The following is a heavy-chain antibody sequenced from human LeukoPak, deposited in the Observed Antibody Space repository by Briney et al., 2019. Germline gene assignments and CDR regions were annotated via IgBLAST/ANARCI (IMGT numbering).Heavy chain of an antibody. CDR3: AKDLSGQRSVPCYFDY. CDR1: GFTFRNYG. CDR2: VTYDGTNK. J-gene: IGHJ4*02. D-gene: IGHD3-10*01. Sequence: GGSLRLSCAASGFTFRNYGVHWVRQAPGKGLEWVAFVTYDGTNKYYGDSVKGRFTISRDNSKNTLYLQVNSLRPEDTAVYYCAKDLSGQRSVPCYFDYWGQGTLVTVSS. V-gene: IGHV3-30*02.